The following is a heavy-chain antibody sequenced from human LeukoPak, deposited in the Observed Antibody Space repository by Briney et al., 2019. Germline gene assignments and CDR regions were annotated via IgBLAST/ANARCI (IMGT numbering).Heavy chain of an antibody. CDR1: GGSFSGYY. J-gene: IGHJ4*02. D-gene: IGHD1-26*01. V-gene: IGHV4-34*01. CDR3: ARLRGGSYYFDY. CDR2: INHSGST. Sequence: TSETLSLTCAVYGGSFSGYYWSWIRQPPGKGLEWIGEINHSGSTNYNPSLKSRVTISVDTSKNQFSLKLSSVTAADTAVYYCARLRGGSYYFDYWGQGTLVTVSS.